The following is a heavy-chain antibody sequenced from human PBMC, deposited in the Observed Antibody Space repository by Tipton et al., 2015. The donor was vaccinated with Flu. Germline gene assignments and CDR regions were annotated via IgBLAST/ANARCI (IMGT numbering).Heavy chain of an antibody. CDR3: ARGSGPGTYMIFDF. D-gene: IGHD3-10*01. V-gene: IGHV4-4*07. J-gene: IGHJ4*02. CDR2: IYTSGST. Sequence: TLSLTCTVSGGSISSYYWAWIRQPAGKGLEWIGRIYTSGSTKYNPSLESRVTMSVDTSKNHFSLKLSSLTAADTAVYYCARGSGPGTYMIFDFWGQGTLATVSS. CDR1: GGSISSYY.